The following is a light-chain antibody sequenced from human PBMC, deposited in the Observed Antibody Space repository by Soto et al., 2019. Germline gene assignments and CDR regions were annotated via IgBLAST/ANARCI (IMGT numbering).Light chain of an antibody. CDR2: RNN. CDR3: ATWDDSLNGFYV. J-gene: IGLJ1*01. CDR1: PFHSVANY. Sequence: QFWLTHPRSSSGTPEHGVTFSFSGSPFHSVANYVYWYQQPPGTTPNLLTYRNNQRPSGVPDRFSGHKSGTSASLAISGLRSDDEADSFCATWDDSLNGFYVFGTRTKVTLL. V-gene: IGLV1-47*01.